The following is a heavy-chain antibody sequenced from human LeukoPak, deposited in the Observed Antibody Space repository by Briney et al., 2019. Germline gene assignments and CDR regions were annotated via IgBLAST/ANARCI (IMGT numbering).Heavy chain of an antibody. V-gene: IGHV1-2*02. CDR1: GYTFTGYY. CDR3: ARDKGSRWLVNWRLTPGYGMDV. D-gene: IGHD6-19*01. Sequence: GASVKVSCKASGYTFTGYYMHWVRQAPGQGLEWMGWINPNSGGTNYAQKFQGRVTMTRDTSISTAYMELSRLRSDDTAVYYCARDKGSRWLVNWRLTPGYGMDVWGQGTTVTVSS. J-gene: IGHJ6*02. CDR2: INPNSGGT.